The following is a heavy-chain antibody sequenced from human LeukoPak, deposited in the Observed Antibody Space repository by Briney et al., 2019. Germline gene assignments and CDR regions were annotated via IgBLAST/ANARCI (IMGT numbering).Heavy chain of an antibody. CDR3: TRLSGDNWNYGGNFDS. CDR1: GFTFNNYI. V-gene: IGHV3-21*04. D-gene: IGHD1-7*01. Sequence: GGSLRLSCAASGFTFNNYIMNWVRQAPGKGLEWVSSISSSSDYIYYADSVKGRFTISRDNAKNSLYLQMNSLKTEDTAVSYCTRLSGDNWNYGGNFDSWGQETLVTVSS. CDR2: ISSSSDYI. J-gene: IGHJ4*02.